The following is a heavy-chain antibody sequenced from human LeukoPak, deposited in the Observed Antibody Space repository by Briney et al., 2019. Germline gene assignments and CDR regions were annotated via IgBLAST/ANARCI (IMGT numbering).Heavy chain of an antibody. CDR1: GYTLIELS. CDR2: FDPEDGET. V-gene: IGHV1-24*01. D-gene: IGHD3-9*01. CDR3: ATHYDILAAFYYFDY. Sequence: ASVKVSFKVSGYTLIELSVHWVRQAPGKGLEWMGGFDPEDGETIYAQKFQGRVTMTEDTSTDTAFMELSSLRSEDTAVYYCATHYDILAAFYYFDYWGQGTLVTVSS. J-gene: IGHJ4*02.